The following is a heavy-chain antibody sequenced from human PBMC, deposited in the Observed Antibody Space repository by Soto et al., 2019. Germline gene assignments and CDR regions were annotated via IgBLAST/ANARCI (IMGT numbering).Heavy chain of an antibody. CDR3: AKLIGSFAYDAFDV. V-gene: IGHV3-23*01. J-gene: IGHJ3*01. Sequence: GGSLRLSCAASGFIFNNYALTWVRQAPGKGLESVSVISAGGGGTDYADSVKGRFTISRDNSNNTLYLEMNNLRADDTAVYYCAKLIGSFAYDAFDVWGQGTLVTVSS. CDR1: GFIFNNYA. D-gene: IGHD3-3*02. CDR2: ISAGGGGT.